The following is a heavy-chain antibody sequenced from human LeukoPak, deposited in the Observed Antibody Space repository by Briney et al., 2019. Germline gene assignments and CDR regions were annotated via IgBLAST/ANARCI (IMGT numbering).Heavy chain of an antibody. Sequence: SETLSLTCTVSGGSTSSYYWSWIRQPPGKGLEWIGYIYYSGSTNYNPSLKSRVTISVDTSKNQFSLKLSSVTAADTAVYYCARGWYSGSTIDYWGQGTLVTVSS. CDR3: ARGWYSGSTIDY. CDR1: GGSTSSYY. CDR2: IYYSGST. D-gene: IGHD1-26*01. J-gene: IGHJ4*02. V-gene: IGHV4-59*01.